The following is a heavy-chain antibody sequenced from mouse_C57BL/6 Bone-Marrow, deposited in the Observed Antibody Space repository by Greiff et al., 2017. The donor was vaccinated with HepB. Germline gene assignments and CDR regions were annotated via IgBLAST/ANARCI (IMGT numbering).Heavy chain of an antibody. CDR2: IYPRSGNT. D-gene: IGHD1-1*01. V-gene: IGHV1-81*01. J-gene: IGHJ1*03. CDR1: GYTFTSYG. CDR3: AYYDGSSWLRYWYFDV. Sequence: VQLQQSGAELARPGASVKLSCKASGYTFTSYGISWVKQRTGQGLEWIGEIYPRSGNTYYNEKFKGKATLTADKSSSTAYMELRSLTSEDSAVYFCAYYDGSSWLRYWYFDVWGTGTTVTVSS.